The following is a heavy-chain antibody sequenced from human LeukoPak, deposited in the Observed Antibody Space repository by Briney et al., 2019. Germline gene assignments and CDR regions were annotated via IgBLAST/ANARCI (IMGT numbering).Heavy chain of an antibody. J-gene: IGHJ6*02. CDR3: ARDAFYGMDV. Sequence: PGRSLRLSCAASGFTFSDYYMSWLRQAPGKGLEWISYISGSETTIYYVDSVKGRFTISRDRAKNSLYLQMSGLRVEDTAVYYCARDAFYGMDVWGQGTTVTVSS. V-gene: IGHV3-11*01. CDR1: GFTFSDYY. D-gene: IGHD3-3*02. CDR2: ISGSETTI.